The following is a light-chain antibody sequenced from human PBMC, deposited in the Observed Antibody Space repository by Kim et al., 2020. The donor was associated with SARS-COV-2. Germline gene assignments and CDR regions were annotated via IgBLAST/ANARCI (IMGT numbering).Light chain of an antibody. J-gene: IGLJ3*02. Sequence: QSALTQPPSVSGSPGQSVTISCTGTSSDVGSYNRVSWYHQSPGTAPKLIIYEVSNRPSGVPGRFSGSKSGNTASLTISGLQAEDEAYYHCSSQTNTGTWVFGGGTKVTVL. CDR2: EVS. CDR1: SSDVGSYNR. V-gene: IGLV2-18*02. CDR3: SSQTNTGTWV.